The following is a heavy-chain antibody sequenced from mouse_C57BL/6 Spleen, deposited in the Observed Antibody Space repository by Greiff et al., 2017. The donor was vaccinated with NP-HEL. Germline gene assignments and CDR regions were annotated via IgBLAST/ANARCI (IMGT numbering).Heavy chain of an antibody. CDR2: INPNNGGT. D-gene: IGHD1-1*01. V-gene: IGHV1-26*01. Sequence: EVQLQQSGPELVKPGASVKISCKASGYTFTDYYMNWVKQSHGKSLEWIGDINPNNGGTSYNQKFKGKATLTVDKPSSTAYMELRSLTSEDSAVYYCARNSYGSSYVPAMDYWGQGTSVTVSS. CDR3: ARNSYGSSYVPAMDY. CDR1: GYTFTDYY. J-gene: IGHJ4*01.